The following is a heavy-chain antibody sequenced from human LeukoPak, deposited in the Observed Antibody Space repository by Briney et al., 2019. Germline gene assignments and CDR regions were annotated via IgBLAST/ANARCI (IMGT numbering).Heavy chain of an antibody. CDR2: INPSGGST. D-gene: IGHD2-2*01. CDR3: ARDHCSSTSCYGVRSAFDI. CDR1: GYTFTSYY. V-gene: IGHV1-46*01. J-gene: IGHJ3*02. Sequence: ASVKVSCKASGYTFTSYYMHWVRQAPGQGREWMGIINPSGGSTSYAQKFQGRVTMTRDTSTSTVYMELSSLRSEDTAVYYCARDHCSSTSCYGVRSAFDIWGQGTMVTVSS.